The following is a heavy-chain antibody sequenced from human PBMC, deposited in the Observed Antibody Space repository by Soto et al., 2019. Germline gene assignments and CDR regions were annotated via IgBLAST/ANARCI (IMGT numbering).Heavy chain of an antibody. CDR3: AREQYYDFWSAYYYYYGMDV. V-gene: IGHV3-21*01. CDR1: GFTFSSYS. Sequence: PGGSLRLSFAASGFTFSSYSMNWVRQAPGKGLEWASSISSSSSYIYYADSVKGRFTISRDNAKNSLYLQMNSLRAEDTAVYYCAREQYYDFWSAYYYYYGMDVWGQGTTVTVSS. D-gene: IGHD3-3*01. CDR2: ISSSSSYI. J-gene: IGHJ6*02.